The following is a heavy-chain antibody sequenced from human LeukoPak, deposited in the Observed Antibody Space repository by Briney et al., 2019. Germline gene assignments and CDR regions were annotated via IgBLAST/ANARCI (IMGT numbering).Heavy chain of an antibody. CDR1: GGSISSSNW. D-gene: IGHD3-22*01. V-gene: IGHV4-4*02. CDR2: IYHSGST. J-gene: IGHJ4*02. CDR3: ASYYPDYYDSSGGFDY. Sequence: SGTLSLTCAVSGGSISSSNWWSWVRQPPGKGLEWIGKIYHSGSTNYNPSLKSRVTISVDKSKNQFSLKLSSVTAADTAVYYCASYYPDYYDSSGGFDYWGQGTLVTVST.